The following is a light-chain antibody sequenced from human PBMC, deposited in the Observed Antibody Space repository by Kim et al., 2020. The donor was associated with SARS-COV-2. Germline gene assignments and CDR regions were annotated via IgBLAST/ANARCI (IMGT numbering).Light chain of an antibody. CDR1: ISNIGNNF. V-gene: IGLV1-51*01. Sequence: QSVLTQPPSLSAAPGQKVAISCSGSISNIGNNFVSWYQQLPGTAPKLVIYDNNKRPSGIPGRFSGSKSGTSGTLVIAGLQTGDEADYYCGTWDSSLTAVVFGGGTKLTVL. CDR2: DNN. CDR3: GTWDSSLTAVV. J-gene: IGLJ3*02.